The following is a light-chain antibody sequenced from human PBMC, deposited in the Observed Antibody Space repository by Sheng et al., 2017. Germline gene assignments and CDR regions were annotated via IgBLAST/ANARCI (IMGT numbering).Light chain of an antibody. CDR1: QSVSPR. J-gene: IGKJ2*01. CDR3: QQYNDYAS. V-gene: IGKV1-5*03. Sequence: DIQMTQSPSTLSASVGDRVTITCRASQSVSPRLAWYQQKPGKAPKLLIYLASSLESGVPSRFSGSGSGTDFTLTISSLQPDDCATYYCQQYNDYASFGQGTKLEIK. CDR2: LAS.